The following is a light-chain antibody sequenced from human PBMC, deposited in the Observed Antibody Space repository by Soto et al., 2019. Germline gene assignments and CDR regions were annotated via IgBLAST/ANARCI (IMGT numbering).Light chain of an antibody. CDR3: TSYTISSPLRYV. V-gene: IGLV2-14*01. Sequence: QSVLTQPASVSGSPGQSITISCTGTSSDVDAYKYVSWYQQHPGKAPRLMMYDVSNRPSGVSTRFSGSKSGNTASLTISGLQAEDEADYYCTSYTISSPLRYVFGTGTKVTVL. J-gene: IGLJ1*01. CDR1: SSDVDAYKY. CDR2: DVS.